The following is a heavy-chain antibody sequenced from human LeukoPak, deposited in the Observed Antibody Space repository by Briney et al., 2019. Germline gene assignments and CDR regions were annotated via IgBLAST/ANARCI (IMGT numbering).Heavy chain of an antibody. D-gene: IGHD4/OR15-4a*01. V-gene: IGHV4-59*01. J-gene: IGHJ5*02. CDR3: ARELGTTMVRWFDP. CDR2: IYYSGST. Sequence: SETLSLTCTVSGGSISSYYWNWIRQPPGKGLEWIGYIYYSGSTNYNPSLKSRVTISVDTSKNQFSLKLSSVTAADTAVYYCARELGTTMVRWFDPWGQGTLVTVSS. CDR1: GGSISSYY.